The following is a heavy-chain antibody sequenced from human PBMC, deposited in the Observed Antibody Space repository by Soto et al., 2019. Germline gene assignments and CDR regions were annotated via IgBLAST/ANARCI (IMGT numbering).Heavy chain of an antibody. CDR2: ISSNGGST. V-gene: IGHV3-64D*08. Sequence: PGGSLRLSCSASGSTFSSYAMHWVRQAPGKGLEYVSAISSNGGSTYYADSVKGRFTISRDNSKNTLYLQMSSLRAEDTAVYYCVNKGYSYGYSHNEIDYWGQGTLVTVS. CDR1: GSTFSSYA. D-gene: IGHD5-18*01. CDR3: VNKGYSYGYSHNEIDY. J-gene: IGHJ4*02.